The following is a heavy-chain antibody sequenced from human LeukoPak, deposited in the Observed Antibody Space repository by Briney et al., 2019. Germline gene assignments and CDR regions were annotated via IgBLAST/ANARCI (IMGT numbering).Heavy chain of an antibody. D-gene: IGHD6-13*01. J-gene: IGHJ5*02. CDR2: ISGSGGTT. CDR3: AKEPIAAAGNNLFDP. V-gene: IGHV3-23*01. CDR1: GFTFSSYA. Sequence: PGGSLRLSCAASGFTFSSYAMSWVRQAPGKGLEWVSSISGSGGTTYYADSVKGRFTISRDNSKNTLYVQMNSLRADDTAVYYCAKEPIAAAGNNLFDPWGQGTLVTVSS.